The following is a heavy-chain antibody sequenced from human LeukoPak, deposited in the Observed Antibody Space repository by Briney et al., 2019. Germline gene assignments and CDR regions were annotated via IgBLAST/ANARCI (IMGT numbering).Heavy chain of an antibody. Sequence: PGGSLRLSCAASGFTFSNYWIHWVRQAPGKGLVWVSRINSDGSSTSYADSVKGRFTISRDNAKNTLYLQMNSLRAEVTAVYYCARDGYCSSTSCYYFDYWGQGTLVTVSS. CDR3: ARDGYCSSTSCYYFDY. CDR1: GFTFSNYW. J-gene: IGHJ4*02. CDR2: INSDGSST. D-gene: IGHD2-2*01. V-gene: IGHV3-74*01.